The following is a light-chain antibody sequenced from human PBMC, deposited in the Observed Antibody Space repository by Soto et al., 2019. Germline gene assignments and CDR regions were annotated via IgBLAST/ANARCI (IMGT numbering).Light chain of an antibody. CDR1: QSVSSS. Sequence: EIVLTQSPGTLSLSPGARAPLSCRARQSVSSSRLAWYRQKPGQAPRLLIYGASTRATGIPARFSGSGSGTEFTLTISSLQSEDFAVYYCQQYNNWPPITFGQGTRLEIK. CDR3: QQYNNWPPIT. V-gene: IGKV3-15*01. J-gene: IGKJ5*01. CDR2: GAS.